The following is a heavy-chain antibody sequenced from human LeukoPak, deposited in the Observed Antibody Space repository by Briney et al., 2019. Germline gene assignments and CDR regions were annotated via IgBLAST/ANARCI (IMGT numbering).Heavy chain of an antibody. V-gene: IGHV4-59*08. D-gene: IGHD3-22*01. CDR3: ARGVATYDSSGYDY. CDR2: IYYSGST. J-gene: IGHJ4*02. CDR1: GGSISSYY. Sequence: PSETLSLTCTVSGGSISSYYWSWIRQPPGKGLEWIGYIYYSGSTNYNPSLKSRVTISVDTSKNQFSLKLSSVTAADTAVYYCARGVATYDSSGYDYWGQGTLVTVSS.